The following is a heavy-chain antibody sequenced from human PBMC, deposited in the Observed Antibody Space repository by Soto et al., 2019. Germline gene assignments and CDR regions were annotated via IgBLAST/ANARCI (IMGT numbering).Heavy chain of an antibody. Sequence: EVQLVESGGGLVKPGGSLRLSCAVSGFTFSSYSMNWVRQAPGKGLEWVSSISSGNSYIYYADSVRGRFTVSRDNAKSSLYLQMNSLRAEDTAVYYCATQIDYNILTGYRPFDYLGQGTLVTVSS. D-gene: IGHD3-9*01. V-gene: IGHV3-21*01. CDR3: ATQIDYNILTGYRPFDY. CDR2: ISSGNSYI. CDR1: GFTFSSYS. J-gene: IGHJ4*02.